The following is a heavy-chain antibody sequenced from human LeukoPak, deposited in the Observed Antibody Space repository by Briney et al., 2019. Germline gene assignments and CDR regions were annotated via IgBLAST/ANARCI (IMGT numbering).Heavy chain of an antibody. Sequence: PSETLSLTCTVSGGSISSYYWSWLRQPPGKGLEWIGYIYYSGSTNYNPSLKSRVTISVDTSKNQFSLELSSVTAADTAVYYCASYGGWFDPWGKGTLVTVSS. CDR2: IYYSGST. CDR1: GGSISSYY. CDR3: ASYGGWFDP. J-gene: IGHJ5*02. V-gene: IGHV4-59*01. D-gene: IGHD4-17*01.